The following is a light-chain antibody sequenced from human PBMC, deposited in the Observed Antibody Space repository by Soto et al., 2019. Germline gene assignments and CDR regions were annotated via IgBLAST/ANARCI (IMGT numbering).Light chain of an antibody. CDR3: QHYNTYPIT. CDR1: QGISNY. Sequence: DIQMTQSPSSLSASVGDRVTITCRASQGISNYVAWFQQKPGKAPKYLIYAASSLRSGVPSKFTGSGSGTEFTLTISNLQPEDSATYYCQHYNTYPITFGQGTRLEI. V-gene: IGKV1-16*02. CDR2: AAS. J-gene: IGKJ5*01.